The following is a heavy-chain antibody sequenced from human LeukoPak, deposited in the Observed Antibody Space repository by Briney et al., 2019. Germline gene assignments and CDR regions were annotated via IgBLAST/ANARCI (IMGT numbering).Heavy chain of an antibody. J-gene: IGHJ4*02. CDR1: GGSISSSSYY. CDR3: ARGHRGVFTDPINY. D-gene: IGHD5-12*01. CDR2: IYYSGST. V-gene: IGHV4-39*01. Sequence: SETLSLTCTVSGGSISSSSYYWGWIRQPPGKGLEWIGSIYYSGSTYYNPSLKSRVTISVDTSKNQFSLKLNSVTAEDTAVYYCARGHRGVFTDPINYWAQGTLVTVSS.